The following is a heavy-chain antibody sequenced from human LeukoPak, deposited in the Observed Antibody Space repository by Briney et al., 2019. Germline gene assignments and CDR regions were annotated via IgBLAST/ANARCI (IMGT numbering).Heavy chain of an antibody. CDR2: MNPNSGNT. CDR3: ARAGTGTTGYYFDY. CDR1: GYTFTSYD. Sequence: ASVKVSCKASGYTFTSYDINWVRQATGQGLEWMGWMNPNSGNTGYAQKLQGRVTITRNTSISTAYMELSSLRSEDTAVYYCARAGTGTTGYYFDYWGQGTLVTVSS. D-gene: IGHD1-1*01. J-gene: IGHJ4*02. V-gene: IGHV1-8*03.